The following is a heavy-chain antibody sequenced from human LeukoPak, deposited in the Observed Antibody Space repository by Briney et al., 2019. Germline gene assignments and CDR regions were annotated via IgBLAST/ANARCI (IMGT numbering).Heavy chain of an antibody. CDR3: AKYGPGSGSYSTSWYFHQ. CDR2: INHSGRT. V-gene: IGHV4-34*01. J-gene: IGHJ4*02. D-gene: IGHD1-26*01. Sequence: SETLSLTCAVYGASFSDYYWTWIRQSPGKGLVWIGEINHSGRTNYNPSLESRVTISLDTSKNQFSLKLNSVTGADTAVYYCAKYGPGSGSYSTSWYFHQWGQGTLVTVSS. CDR1: GASFSDYY.